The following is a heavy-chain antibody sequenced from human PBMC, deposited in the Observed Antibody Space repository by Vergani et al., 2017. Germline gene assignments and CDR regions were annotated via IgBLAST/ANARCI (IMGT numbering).Heavy chain of an antibody. D-gene: IGHD6-13*01. CDR3: AKDPLPHRAGIAAAGTTH. V-gene: IGHV3-23*04. CDR2: ISGSGGST. J-gene: IGHJ4*02. CDR1: GSTVSGNY. Sequence: ELQLVESGGGLVQPGGSLRLSCAASGSTVSGNYMTSVRQAPGKGLEWVSAISGSGGSTYYADSEKGRFTISRDNSKTTLYLQMNSLRAEDTAVYYCAKDPLPHRAGIAAAGTTHWGQGTLVTVSS.